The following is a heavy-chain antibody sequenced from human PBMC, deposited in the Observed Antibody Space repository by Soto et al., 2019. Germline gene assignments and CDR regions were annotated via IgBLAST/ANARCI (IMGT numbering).Heavy chain of an antibody. D-gene: IGHD2-2*01. CDR3: AKDIVVVPAAIPWHGGYVGYYYGMDV. CDR2: ISYDGSNK. Sequence: PGGSLRLSCAASGFTFSSYGMHWVRQAPGKGLEWVAVISYDGSNKYYADSVKGRFTISRDNSKNTLYLQMNSLRAEDTAVYYCAKDIVVVPAAIPWHGGYVGYYYGMDVWGQGTTVTVSS. CDR1: GFTFSSYG. V-gene: IGHV3-30*18. J-gene: IGHJ6*02.